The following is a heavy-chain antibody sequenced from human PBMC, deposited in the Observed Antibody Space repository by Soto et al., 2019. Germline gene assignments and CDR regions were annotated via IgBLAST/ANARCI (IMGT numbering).Heavy chain of an antibody. CDR3: ASDYVGHDLTVTTGEFGRL. D-gene: IGHD1-26*01. CDR1: GHTFSGYY. Sequence: GASVKVSCKASGHTFSGYYVHWVRQAPGQGLEWMGWVNPNSGGTHYAQKFQGRVSMTRDTSLSAVYMELRSLRRDDMAVYFCASDYVGHDLTVTTGEFGRLWGQGTLVTVYS. V-gene: IGHV1-2*02. J-gene: IGHJ4*02. CDR2: VNPNSGGT.